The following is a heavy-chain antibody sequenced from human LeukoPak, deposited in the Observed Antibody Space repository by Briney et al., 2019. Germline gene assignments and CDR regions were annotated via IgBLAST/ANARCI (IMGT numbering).Heavy chain of an antibody. Sequence: PSETLSLTCTVSGGSISSSSYYWGWIRQPPGKGLAWIGSIYYSGSTYYNPSLKSRVTISVDTSKNQFSLKLSSVTAADTAVYYCAREMGPPAMVLSDYWGQGTLVTVSS. J-gene: IGHJ4*02. CDR1: GGSISSSSYY. CDR2: IYYSGST. CDR3: AREMGPPAMVLSDY. D-gene: IGHD5-18*01. V-gene: IGHV4-39*07.